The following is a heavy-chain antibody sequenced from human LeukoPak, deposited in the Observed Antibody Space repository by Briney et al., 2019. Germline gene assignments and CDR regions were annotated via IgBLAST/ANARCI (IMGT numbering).Heavy chain of an antibody. V-gene: IGHV3-73*01. J-gene: IGHJ4*02. D-gene: IGHD6-19*01. CDR3: TRHSAVAGN. CDR2: IRSKANSYAT. Sequence: SGGSLRLSCAASGFTFSGSAMHWVRQASGKGLEWVGRIRSKANSYATAYAASVKGRFTISGDDSKNTAYLQMNSLKTEDTAVYYCTRHSAVAGNWGQGTLVTVSS. CDR1: GFTFSGSA.